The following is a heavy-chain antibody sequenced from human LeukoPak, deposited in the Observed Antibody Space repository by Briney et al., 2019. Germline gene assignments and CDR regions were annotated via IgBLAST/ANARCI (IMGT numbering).Heavy chain of an antibody. CDR1: GGSISSYY. J-gene: IGHJ5*02. V-gene: IGHV4-59*01. D-gene: IGHD6-19*01. Sequence: SETLSLTCTVSGGSISSYYWSWIREPPGKGLEWIGYIYYSGSTNYNPSLKSRVTISVDTSKNQFSLKLSSVTAADTAVDFCARGRTNSGWYWFDPWGQGTLVTVSS. CDR3: ARGRTNSGWYWFDP. CDR2: IYYSGST.